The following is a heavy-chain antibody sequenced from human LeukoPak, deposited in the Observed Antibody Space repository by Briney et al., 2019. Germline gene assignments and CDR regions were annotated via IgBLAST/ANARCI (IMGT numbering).Heavy chain of an antibody. J-gene: IGHJ5*02. D-gene: IGHD2-2*01. CDR1: GGSISSYY. CDR3: ARGPEYASWFDP. Sequence: SETLSLTCTVSGGSISSYYWSWIRQPPGKGLEWIGYIYYSGSTNYNPSLKSRVTISVDTSKNQFSLKLSSVTAADTAVYYCARGPEYASWFDPWGQGTLVTVSS. CDR2: IYYSGST. V-gene: IGHV4-59*08.